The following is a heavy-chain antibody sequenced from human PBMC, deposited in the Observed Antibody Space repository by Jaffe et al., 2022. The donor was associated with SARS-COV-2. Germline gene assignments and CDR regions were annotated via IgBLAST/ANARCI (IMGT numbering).Heavy chain of an antibody. D-gene: IGHD1-26*01. V-gene: IGHV3-74*01. CDR2: INTDGSRT. CDR3: VSGLVGATNY. J-gene: IGHJ4*02. CDR1: GFTFSNYR. Sequence: EVQLVESGGGLVQPGGSLRLSCAASGFTFSNYRMYWVRQAPGKGLMWVSGINTDGSRTHYADSVKGRFTISRDNAKNTLYLQMNSLRAEDTAVYYCVSGLVGATNYWGQGTLVTVSS.